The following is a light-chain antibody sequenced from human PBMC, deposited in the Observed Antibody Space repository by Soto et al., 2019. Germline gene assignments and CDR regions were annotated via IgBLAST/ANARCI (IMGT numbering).Light chain of an antibody. CDR1: ISDVGGYNF. V-gene: IGLV2-14*03. J-gene: IGLJ1*01. CDR2: DVS. CDR3: SSFTGSNYV. Sequence: QSVLTQPASVSGSPGQSITISCTGTISDVGGYNFVSWYQQYPGKAPKLMICDVSNRPSGVSNRFSGSKSGNTDSLTISGLQAEDEADYYCSSFTGSNYVFGTGTKLTVL.